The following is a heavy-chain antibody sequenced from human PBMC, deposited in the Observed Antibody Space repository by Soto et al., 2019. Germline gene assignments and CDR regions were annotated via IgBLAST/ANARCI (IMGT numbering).Heavy chain of an antibody. CDR3: AKVYSGYDYYLYGMDV. J-gene: IGHJ6*02. CDR2: ISYDGSNE. CDR1: GFTFSSYG. V-gene: IGHV3-30*18. Sequence: QVQLVESGGGVVQPGRSLRLSCAASGFTFSSYGMHWVRQATGKGLEWVAVISYDGSNEYYADSVKGRFTISRDNSKNTLYLQMNSLRAEDTALYYCAKVYSGYDYYLYGMDVWGQGTTVTVSS. D-gene: IGHD5-12*01.